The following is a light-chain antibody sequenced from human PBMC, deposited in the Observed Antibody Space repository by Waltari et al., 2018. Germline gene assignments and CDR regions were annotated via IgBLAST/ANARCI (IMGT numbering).Light chain of an antibody. Sequence: SYVLTQPPSVSVAPGETASIACGGNNIGIRHVHWYQQKPGQAPVLVIYSDTDRPSGIPERFSGSNSGNTATLTISRVEAGDEADYYCQVWDSNNDHAFWVFGGGTNLTVL. CDR3: QVWDSNNDHAFWV. V-gene: IGLV3-21*04. CDR2: SDT. J-gene: IGLJ3*02. CDR1: NIGIRH.